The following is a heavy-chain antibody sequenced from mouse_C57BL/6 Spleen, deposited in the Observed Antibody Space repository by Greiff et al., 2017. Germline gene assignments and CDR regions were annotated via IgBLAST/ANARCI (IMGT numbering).Heavy chain of an antibody. V-gene: IGHV1-55*01. J-gene: IGHJ2*01. CDR1: GYTFTSYW. CDR2: IYPGSGST. D-gene: IGHD2-3*01. CDR3: ARLGGYSFDY. Sequence: QVHVKQPGAELVKPGASVKMSCKASGYTFTSYWITWVKQRPGQGLEWIGDIYPGSGSTNYNEKFKSKATLTVDTSSSTAYMQLSSLTSEDSAVYYCARLGGYSFDYWGQGTTLTVSS.